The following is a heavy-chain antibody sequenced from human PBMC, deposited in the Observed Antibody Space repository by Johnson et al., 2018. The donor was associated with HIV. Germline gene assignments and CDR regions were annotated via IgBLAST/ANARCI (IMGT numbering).Heavy chain of an antibody. CDR3: AKVRFGGNSLGAFDI. V-gene: IGHV3-33*06. Sequence: VESGGGVVQPGRSLRLSCAASGFTFSSYGMHWVRQAPGKGLEWVAVIWYDGSNKYYADSVKGRFTISRDNSKNTLYLQMNSLRAEDTAVYYCAKVRFGGNSLGAFDIWGQGTMVTVSP. CDR2: IWYDGSNK. CDR1: GFTFSSYG. J-gene: IGHJ3*02. D-gene: IGHD4-23*01.